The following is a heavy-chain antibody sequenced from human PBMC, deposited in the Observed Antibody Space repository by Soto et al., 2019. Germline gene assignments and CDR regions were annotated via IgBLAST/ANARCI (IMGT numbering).Heavy chain of an antibody. Sequence: NPXETLSLTCAVYGWSFSGYYWSWIRQPPGKGLEWIGEINHRGSTNYNPSLKSRVTISVDTSKNQFSLKLSSVTAADTAVYYCARGLSYSSSSLHFDSWGQGSLVTVSS. CDR2: INHRGST. V-gene: IGHV4-34*01. D-gene: IGHD6-6*01. J-gene: IGHJ4*02. CDR1: GWSFSGYY. CDR3: ARGLSYSSSSLHFDS.